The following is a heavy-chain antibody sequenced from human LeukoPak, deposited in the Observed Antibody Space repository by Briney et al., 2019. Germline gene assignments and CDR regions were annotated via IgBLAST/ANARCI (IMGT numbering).Heavy chain of an antibody. D-gene: IGHD6-13*01. CDR2: IYCSGST. Sequence: SETLSLTCTVSGGSISSYYWSWIRQPPGKGLGWIGYIYCSGSTNYNPSLKSRVTISVGTSKTQFSLKLSSVTAADTAVYYCARGGLSSRAPSYNWFDPWGQGTLVTVSS. CDR1: GGSISSYY. CDR3: ARGGLSSRAPSYNWFDP. V-gene: IGHV4-59*01. J-gene: IGHJ5*02.